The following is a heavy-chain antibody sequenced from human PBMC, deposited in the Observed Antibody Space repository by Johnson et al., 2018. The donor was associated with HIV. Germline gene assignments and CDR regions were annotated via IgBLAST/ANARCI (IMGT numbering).Heavy chain of an antibody. CDR3: ARRSIRSDGFDI. J-gene: IGHJ3*02. Sequence: VQLVESGGGLVHPGGSLRLSCAASGFTLSSYDMHWVRQATGKGLEWVSEIDTAGDTYYPGSVKGRFTTSRENAKNSLYLQMNSLRAGDTAVYYCARRSIRSDGFDIWGQGTMVTVSS. V-gene: IGHV3-13*01. CDR1: GFTLSSYD. CDR2: IDTAGDT. D-gene: IGHD4-11*01.